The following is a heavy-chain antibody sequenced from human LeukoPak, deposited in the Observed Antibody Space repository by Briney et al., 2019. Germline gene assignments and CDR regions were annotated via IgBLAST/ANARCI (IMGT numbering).Heavy chain of an antibody. V-gene: IGHV3-33*01. J-gene: IGHJ5*02. CDR2: IWYDGSNK. CDR3: ARGRRYCSSTSCYFWFDP. CDR1: GFTFSSYG. Sequence: PGRSLRLSCAASGFTFSSYGMHWVRQAPGKGLEWVADIWYDGSNKYYADSVKGRFTISRDNSKNTLYLQMNILRAEDTAVYYCARGRRYCSSTSCYFWFDPWGQGTLVTVSS. D-gene: IGHD2-2*01.